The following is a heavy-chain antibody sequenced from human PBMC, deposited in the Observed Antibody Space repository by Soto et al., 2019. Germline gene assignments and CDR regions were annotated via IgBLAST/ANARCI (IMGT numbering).Heavy chain of an antibody. CDR2: IYPGDSDT. D-gene: IGHD1-20*01. V-gene: IGHV5-51*01. CDR1: GYSFTSYW. Sequence: PGESLKISCKGSGYSFTSYWIGWVRQMPGKGLEWMGIIYPGDSDTRYSPSFQGQVTISADKSISTAYLQWSSLKASDTAMYYCGRVASGITETLLPCYYYDDYDGIDVWGQGTTVTVSS. J-gene: IGHJ6*02. CDR3: GRVASGITETLLPCYYYDDYDGIDV.